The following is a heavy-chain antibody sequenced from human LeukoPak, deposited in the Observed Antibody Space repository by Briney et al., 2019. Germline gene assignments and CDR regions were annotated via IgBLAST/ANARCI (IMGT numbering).Heavy chain of an antibody. CDR1: GYTFTSYG. Sequence: SVKVSCKASGYTFTSYGISWVRQAPGQGLEWMGGIIPIFGTANYAQKFQGRVTITTDESTSTAYMELSSLRSEDTAVYYCARGDSSGFIVGAFDIWGQGTMVTVSS. CDR2: IIPIFGTA. D-gene: IGHD3-22*01. CDR3: ARGDSSGFIVGAFDI. V-gene: IGHV1-69*05. J-gene: IGHJ3*02.